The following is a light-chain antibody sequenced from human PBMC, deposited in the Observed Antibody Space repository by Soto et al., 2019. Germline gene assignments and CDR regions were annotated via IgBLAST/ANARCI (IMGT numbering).Light chain of an antibody. CDR1: SSDVGDYDY. CDR3: HSYDSDNVI. Sequence: QSALTQPASVSGSPGQSITISCTGTSSDVGDYDYVSWYQQYPGKAPKLMIYEVTYRPSGVSNRFSGSKSGNTASLTISGLQGEDEADYYCHSYDSDNVIFGGGTKLTVL. CDR2: EVT. J-gene: IGLJ2*01. V-gene: IGLV2-14*01.